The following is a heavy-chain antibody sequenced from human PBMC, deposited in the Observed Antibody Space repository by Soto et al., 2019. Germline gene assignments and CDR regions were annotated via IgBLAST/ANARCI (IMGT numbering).Heavy chain of an antibody. Sequence: AASVKVSCKASGYTFTSYGISWVRQAPGQGLEWMGWISAYNGNTNYAQKLQGRVTMTTDTSTSTAYMELRSLRSDDTAVYYCARTEHYGSGSYPYYFDYWGQGTLVTVSS. CDR3: ARTEHYGSGSYPYYFDY. CDR2: ISAYNGNT. V-gene: IGHV1-18*04. CDR1: GYTFTSYG. J-gene: IGHJ4*02. D-gene: IGHD3-10*01.